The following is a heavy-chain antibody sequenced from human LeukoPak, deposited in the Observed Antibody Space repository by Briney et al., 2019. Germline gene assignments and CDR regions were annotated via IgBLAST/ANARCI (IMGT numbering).Heavy chain of an antibody. Sequence: SETLSLTCAVSGYSISSGYYWGWIRQPPGKGLEWIGSIYHSGSTYYNPSLKSRVTISVDTSKNQFPLKLSSVTAADTAVYYCARRDGRFAGSSSWFYFDSWGQGNLVTVSS. V-gene: IGHV4-38-2*01. CDR2: IYHSGST. J-gene: IGHJ4*02. CDR3: ARRDGRFAGSSSWFYFDS. D-gene: IGHD1-26*01. CDR1: GYSISSGYY.